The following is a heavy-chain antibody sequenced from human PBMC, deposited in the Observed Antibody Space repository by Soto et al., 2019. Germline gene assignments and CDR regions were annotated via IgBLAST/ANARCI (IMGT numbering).Heavy chain of an antibody. J-gene: IGHJ5*02. CDR1: GGTFSSYA. D-gene: IGHD6-6*01. Sequence: QVQLVQSGAEVKKPGSSVKVSCKASGGTFSSYAISWVRQAPGQGLEWMGGIIPIFGTANYAQKFQGRVTVTADEPTSAAYMELSSLRAEDTAVYYCAKEEEHSATNWFDPWGQGTLVTVSS. CDR2: IIPIFGTA. V-gene: IGHV1-69*12. CDR3: AKEEEHSATNWFDP.